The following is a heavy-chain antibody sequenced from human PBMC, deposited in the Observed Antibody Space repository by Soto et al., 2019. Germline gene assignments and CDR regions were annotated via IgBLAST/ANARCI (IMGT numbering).Heavy chain of an antibody. CDR3: AKVSVVQAARNYYGMDV. CDR1: GFTFSSYG. D-gene: IGHD2-2*01. CDR2: ISYDGSNK. Sequence: GGSLRLSCAASGFTFSSYGMHWVRQAPGKGLEWVAVISYDGSNKYYADSVKGRFTISRDNSKNTLYLQMNSLRAEDTAVYYCAKVSVVQAARNYYGMDVCGQGTTVTVYS. V-gene: IGHV3-30*18. J-gene: IGHJ6*02.